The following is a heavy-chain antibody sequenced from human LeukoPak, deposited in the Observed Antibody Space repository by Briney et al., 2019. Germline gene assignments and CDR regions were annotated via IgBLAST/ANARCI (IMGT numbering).Heavy chain of an antibody. Sequence: SETLSLTCTVSGGSISSYYWSGIRQPPGKGLEWIGYIYYSGSTNYNPSLKSRVTISVGTSKNQFSLKLSSVTAADTAVYYCARDRGSSGWYRDFDYWGQGTLVTVSS. V-gene: IGHV4-59*01. D-gene: IGHD6-19*01. CDR1: GGSISSYY. CDR2: IYYSGST. J-gene: IGHJ4*02. CDR3: ARDRGSSGWYRDFDY.